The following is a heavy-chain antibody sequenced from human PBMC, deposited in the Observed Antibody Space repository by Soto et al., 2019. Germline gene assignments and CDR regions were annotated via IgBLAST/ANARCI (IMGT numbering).Heavy chain of an antibody. Sequence: GGSLRLSYAASGFNFSTYNMNWVRQAPGKGLEWVSFISSGSSFIYYADSVKGRFTISRDNAKNSLFLQMNSLRAEDTAVYYCARDKLGSMTGFDYWGQGTLVTVSS. CDR3: ARDKLGSMTGFDY. D-gene: IGHD3-16*01. CDR2: ISSGSSFI. CDR1: GFNFSTYN. J-gene: IGHJ4*02. V-gene: IGHV3-21*01.